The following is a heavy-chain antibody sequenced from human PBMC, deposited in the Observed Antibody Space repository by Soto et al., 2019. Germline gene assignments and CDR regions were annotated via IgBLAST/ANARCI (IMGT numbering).Heavy chain of an antibody. V-gene: IGHV1-69*13. CDR3: ARVVGIAARLNYYYGMDV. CDR1: GGTFXSYA. D-gene: IGHD6-6*01. Sequence: GASVKVXCKASGGTFXSYAISWVRQAPGQGLEWMGGIIPIFGTANYAQKFQGRVTITADESTSTAYMELSSLRSEDTAVYYCARVVGIAARLNYYYGMDVWGQGTTVTVSS. CDR2: IIPIFGTA. J-gene: IGHJ6*02.